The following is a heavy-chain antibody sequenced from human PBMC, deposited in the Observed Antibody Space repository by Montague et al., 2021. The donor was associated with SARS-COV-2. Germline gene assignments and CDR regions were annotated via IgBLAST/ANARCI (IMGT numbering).Heavy chain of an antibody. V-gene: IGHV4-59*08. CDR3: TTLPRGSGTWGYFDY. Sequence: SETLSLTCTVPAGSIRSYYWNWMRQTPGKGLEWIGYMHDSRTAYYNPSLRSRVALMVDASRNQFSLERSSVTAADTAMYYCTTLPRGSGTWGYFDYWAQGTLVTVS. J-gene: IGHJ4*02. D-gene: IGHD3-10*01. CDR1: AGSIRSYY. CDR2: MHDSRTA.